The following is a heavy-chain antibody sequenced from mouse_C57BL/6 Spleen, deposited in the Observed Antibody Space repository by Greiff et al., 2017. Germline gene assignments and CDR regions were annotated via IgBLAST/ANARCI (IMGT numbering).Heavy chain of an antibody. V-gene: IGHV1-50*01. CDR1: GYTFTSYW. Sequence: QVQLQQPGAELVKPGASVKLSCKASGYTFTSYWMQWVKQRPGQGLEWIGEIDPSDSYTNYNQKFKGKATLTVHTSSSTAYMQLSSLTSEDSAVYYCARSGTRFAYWGQGTLVTVSA. CDR3: ARSGTRFAY. D-gene: IGHD4-1*01. CDR2: IDPSDSYT. J-gene: IGHJ3*01.